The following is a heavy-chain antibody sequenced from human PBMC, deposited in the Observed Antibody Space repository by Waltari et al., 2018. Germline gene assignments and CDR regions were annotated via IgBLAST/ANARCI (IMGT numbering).Heavy chain of an antibody. CDR2: IIPIFGTA. CDR1: GGTFSSYA. J-gene: IGHJ5*02. V-gene: IGHV1-69*01. Sequence: QVQLVQSGAEVKKPGSSVKVSCKASGGTFSSYAISWVRQAPGQGLEWLGGIIPIFGTANYEQKCQGRVTITADESTSTAYMGLSSLRSEDTAVYYCARDHGAVAGMGLRWFDPWGQGTLVTVSS. CDR3: ARDHGAVAGMGLRWFDP. D-gene: IGHD6-19*01.